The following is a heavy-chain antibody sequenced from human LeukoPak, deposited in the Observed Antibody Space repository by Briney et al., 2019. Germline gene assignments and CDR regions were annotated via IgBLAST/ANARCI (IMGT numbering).Heavy chain of an antibody. J-gene: IGHJ4*02. D-gene: IGHD3-10*01. CDR3: ARGGSFVEY. V-gene: IGHV3-48*03. CDR2: ISSGGSTV. Sequence: GGSLRLSCAASGFTFSNYEMHWVRRAPGKGLEWVSYISSGGSTVYYADSVKGRFTVSRDNAKNSLYLQMSSLRADDTAVYYCARGGSFVEYWGQGTLVSVSS. CDR1: GFTFSNYE.